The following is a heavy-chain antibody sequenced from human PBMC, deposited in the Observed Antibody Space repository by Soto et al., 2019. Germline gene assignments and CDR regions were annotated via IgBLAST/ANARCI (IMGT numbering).Heavy chain of an antibody. CDR2: IHSDGSTT. V-gene: IGHV3-74*01. CDR3: AATYGSNTHFLY. D-gene: IGHD4-17*01. CDR1: GFSFSTYY. Sequence: EVQLVESGGAVVQPGESLRLSCAASGFSFSTYYMQWVRQVPGKGLVWVSRIHSDGSTTTYADSVRGRFTISRDNTKNTLYLQMNSLRAEDTAVYYCAATYGSNTHFLYWGQGTLVTVST. J-gene: IGHJ4*02.